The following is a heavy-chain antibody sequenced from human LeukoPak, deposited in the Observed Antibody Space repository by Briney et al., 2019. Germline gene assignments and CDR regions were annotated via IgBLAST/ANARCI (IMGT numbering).Heavy chain of an antibody. D-gene: IGHD6-19*01. CDR3: ARVGGWYRYFFDY. V-gene: IGHV1-46*01. J-gene: IGHJ4*02. CDR2: ITPSDGST. Sequence: ASVKVSCKASGYTFTNYHMHWVRQAPGQGLEWMGMITPSDGSTNYAQKFQGRVTMTRDMSTSTVYMELSSLRSEDTAEYYCARVGGWYRYFFDYWGQGTLLTVSS. CDR1: GYTFTNYH.